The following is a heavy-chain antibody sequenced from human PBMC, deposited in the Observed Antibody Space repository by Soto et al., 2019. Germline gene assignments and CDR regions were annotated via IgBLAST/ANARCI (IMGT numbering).Heavy chain of an antibody. D-gene: IGHD2-2*01. V-gene: IGHV3-23*01. CDR2: IGGSGDST. CDR3: TKPGLYCSSTSCPVEH. CDR1: GFTFSSYA. J-gene: IGHJ4*02. Sequence: GGSLRLSCAASGFTFSSYAMSWVRQAPGKGLEWVSAIGGSGDSTYHADSVKGRFTISRDNSKNTLYLQMNSLRAEDTAVFYCTKPGLYCSSTSCPVEHRGQGTLVTVPS.